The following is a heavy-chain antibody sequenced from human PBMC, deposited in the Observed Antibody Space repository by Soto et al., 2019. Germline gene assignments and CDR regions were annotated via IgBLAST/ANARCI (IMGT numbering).Heavy chain of an antibody. CDR1: GFTFSSYN. Sequence: EVQLVESGGGLVQPGGSLRLSCAASGFTFSSYNMNWVRQAPGKGLEWISYISSTSSTIYYADSVKGRFTISRDNAKNSLYLQMNSLRDEDTAVYYCARADPWYRNNYSYGMDVLGQGTTVTVSS. V-gene: IGHV3-48*02. J-gene: IGHJ6*02. D-gene: IGHD1-26*01. CDR2: ISSTSSTI. CDR3: ARADPWYRNNYSYGMDV.